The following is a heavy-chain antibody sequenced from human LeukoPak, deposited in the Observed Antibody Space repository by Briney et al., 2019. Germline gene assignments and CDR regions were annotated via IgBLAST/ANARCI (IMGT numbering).Heavy chain of an antibody. CDR3: ARTTTSDAFDI. CDR2: IYSGGST. D-gene: IGHD1-26*01. CDR1: GFTVSSNY. V-gene: IGHV3-66*01. Sequence: PGGSLRLSCAASGFTVSSNYMSWVRQAPGKGLEWVSVIYSGGSTYYADSVKGRFTISRDNSKNTLYLQMNSLRAEDTAVYYRARTTTSDAFDIWGQGTMVTVSS. J-gene: IGHJ3*02.